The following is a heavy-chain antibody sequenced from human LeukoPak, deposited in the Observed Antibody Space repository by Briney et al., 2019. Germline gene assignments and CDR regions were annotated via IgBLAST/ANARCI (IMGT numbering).Heavy chain of an antibody. Sequence: GGSLRLSCAASGFTFSSYAMSWVRQAPGKGLEWVSAISGSGGSTYCADSVKGQFTISRDNSKDTLYLQMNSLRAEDTVVYYCAKVKGYGDYVVDYWGQGTLVTVSS. CDR2: ISGSGGST. CDR3: AKVKGYGDYVVDY. V-gene: IGHV3-23*01. CDR1: GFTFSSYA. D-gene: IGHD4-17*01. J-gene: IGHJ4*02.